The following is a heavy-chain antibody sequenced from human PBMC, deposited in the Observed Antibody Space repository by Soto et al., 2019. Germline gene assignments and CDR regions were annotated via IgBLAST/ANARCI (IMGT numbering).Heavy chain of an antibody. CDR3: AGSIFYYGMDV. J-gene: IGHJ6*02. CDR2: IYPGDSDT. Sequence: GESLKISCAASGYSFTNYWIGWVRQMPGKGPEWTGIIYPGDSDTRYSPSFQGQVTISADKSTSTAYLLWGSLKASDTAIYFCAGSIFYYGMDVWGQGTTVTV. CDR1: GYSFTNYW. V-gene: IGHV5-51*01.